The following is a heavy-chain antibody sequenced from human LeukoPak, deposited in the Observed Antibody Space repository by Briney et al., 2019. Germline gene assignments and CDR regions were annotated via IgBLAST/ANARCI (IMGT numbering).Heavy chain of an antibody. J-gene: IGHJ4*02. Sequence: GGSLRLSCAVSGFAFSSYWMGWVRQAPGKGLEWVANIKQDGSDKIYVDSVKGRFTISRDNAKNSLFLQMNSLRADDTAVYYCVRDLSGNGDYWGQGTLVTASS. D-gene: IGHD1-20*01. CDR2: IKQDGSDK. CDR3: VRDLSGNGDY. CDR1: GFAFSSYW. V-gene: IGHV3-7*01.